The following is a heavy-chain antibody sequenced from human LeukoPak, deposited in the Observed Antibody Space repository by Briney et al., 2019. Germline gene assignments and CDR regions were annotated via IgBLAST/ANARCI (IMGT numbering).Heavy chain of an antibody. V-gene: IGHV1-8*01. J-gene: IGHJ5*02. Sequence: SVKVSCKASGYTFTSYDINWVRQATGQGLEWMGWMNPNSGNTGYAQKFQGRVTMTRNTSISTAYMELSSLRSEDTAVYYCARGLYYDSNHNWFDPWGQGTLVTASS. CDR2: MNPNSGNT. D-gene: IGHD3-22*01. CDR3: ARGLYYDSNHNWFDP. CDR1: GYTFTSYD.